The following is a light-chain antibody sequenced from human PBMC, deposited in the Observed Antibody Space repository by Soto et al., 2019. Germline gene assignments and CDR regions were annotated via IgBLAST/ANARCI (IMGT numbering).Light chain of an antibody. Sequence: DMQMTQSPSSLSASVGDRVTITCRPSQTIDNYLNWYQHKPGKAPKLLIYRASTLQSGVSSRFTGSASGTDFTLTIDNLQAEDFATYYCQQTYTIPFAFGQGTKLEI. CDR3: QQTYTIPFA. CDR1: QTIDNY. CDR2: RAS. J-gene: IGKJ2*01. V-gene: IGKV1-39*01.